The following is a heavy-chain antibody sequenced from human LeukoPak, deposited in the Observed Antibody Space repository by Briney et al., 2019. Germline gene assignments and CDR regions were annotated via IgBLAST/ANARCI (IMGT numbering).Heavy chain of an antibody. V-gene: IGHV1-46*01. D-gene: IGHD1-26*01. J-gene: IGHJ4*02. CDR3: ASLTVGATLFDY. Sequence: ASVKVSCKASGYTFTSYYMHWVRQAPGQGLEWMGIINPSGGSTSYAQKFQGRVTMTRDTSTSTVYMELSSLRSEDTSVYYCASLTVGATLFDYWGQGTLVTVSS. CDR1: GYTFTSYY. CDR2: INPSGGST.